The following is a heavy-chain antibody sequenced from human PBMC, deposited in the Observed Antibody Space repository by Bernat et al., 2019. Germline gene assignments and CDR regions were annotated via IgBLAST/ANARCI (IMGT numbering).Heavy chain of an antibody. D-gene: IGHD2-15*01. Sequence: QVQLQQWGAGLLKPSETLSLTCAVYGGSFSGYYWSWIRQPPGKGLEWIGKINHSGSTNDNPSLKSRVTISVDTSKNQFSLKLSSVTAADTAVYYCARGSGGGDGMDVWGQGTTVTASS. V-gene: IGHV4-34*01. J-gene: IGHJ6*01. CDR1: GGSFSGYY. CDR2: INHSGST. CDR3: ARGSGGGDGMDV.